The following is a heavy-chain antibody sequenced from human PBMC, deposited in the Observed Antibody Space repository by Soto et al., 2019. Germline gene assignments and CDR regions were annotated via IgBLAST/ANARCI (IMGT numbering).Heavy chain of an antibody. Sequence: SETLSLTCTVSGGSIRSSSYYWVWIRHPPGKGLEWIGSIYYSGSTYFNPSLKSRVTISVDTSKNQFSLKLSSVTAADTAVYYCARRSGYDFFFDYWGQGTLVTVSS. V-gene: IGHV4-39*01. CDR2: IYYSGST. D-gene: IGHD5-12*01. CDR3: ARRSGYDFFFDY. CDR1: GGSIRSSSYY. J-gene: IGHJ4*02.